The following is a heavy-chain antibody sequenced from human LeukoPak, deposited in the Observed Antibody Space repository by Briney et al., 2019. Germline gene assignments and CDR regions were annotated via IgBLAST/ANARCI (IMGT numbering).Heavy chain of an antibody. Sequence: ASVKVSCKASGYTFTSYDINWVRQATGQGLEWMGWMNPNSGNTGYAQKFQGRVTITRNTSISTAYMELSSLRSEDTAVYYCARAHYDFWSGYSPIHFDYWGQGTLVTVSS. V-gene: IGHV1-8*03. CDR2: MNPNSGNT. J-gene: IGHJ4*02. CDR1: GYTFTSYD. D-gene: IGHD3-3*01. CDR3: ARAHYDFWSGYSPIHFDY.